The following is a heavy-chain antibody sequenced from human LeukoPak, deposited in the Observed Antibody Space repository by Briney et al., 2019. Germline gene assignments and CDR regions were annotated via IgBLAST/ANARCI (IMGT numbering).Heavy chain of an antibody. Sequence: GGSLRLSCAASGLTVSSNYMSWVRQAPGKGLEWVSVIYSGGTTYYADSVKGRFTISRDNSKNTLYLQMNSLRAEDTAVYYCARGPREYSGSYRKSHEATIGAFDIWGQGTMVTVSS. J-gene: IGHJ3*02. CDR3: ARGPREYSGSYRKSHEATIGAFDI. CDR1: GLTVSSNY. CDR2: IYSGGTT. D-gene: IGHD1-26*01. V-gene: IGHV3-53*05.